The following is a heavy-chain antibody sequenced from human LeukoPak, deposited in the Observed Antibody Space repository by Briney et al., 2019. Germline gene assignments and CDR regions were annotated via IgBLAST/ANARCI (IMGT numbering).Heavy chain of an antibody. D-gene: IGHD6-19*01. V-gene: IGHV4-38-2*02. CDR1: GYSISSGYY. Sequence: SETLSLTCTVSGYSISSGYYWGWIRQPPGKGLEWIGSIYHSGSTYYNPSLKSRVTIPVDTSKNQFSLKLSSVTAADTAVYYCARDRGIAVASDYWGQGTLVTVSS. CDR3: ARDRGIAVASDY. CDR2: IYHSGST. J-gene: IGHJ4*02.